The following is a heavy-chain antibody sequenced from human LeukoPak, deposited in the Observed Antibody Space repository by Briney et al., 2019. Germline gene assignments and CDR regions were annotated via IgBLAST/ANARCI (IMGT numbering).Heavy chain of an antibody. J-gene: IGHJ4*02. Sequence: SVKVSCKASGVTFSRLVVSWVRQAPGQGLEWMGQIIPYFGTSNYAQNFQGRGTLTADEATNTAYLELNRLRSDDTAVYYCTRDAGDYGGSGSYPDYWGQGTLVTVSS. D-gene: IGHD3-10*01. CDR1: GVTFSRLV. CDR2: IIPYFGTS. CDR3: TRDAGDYGGSGSYPDY. V-gene: IGHV1-69*01.